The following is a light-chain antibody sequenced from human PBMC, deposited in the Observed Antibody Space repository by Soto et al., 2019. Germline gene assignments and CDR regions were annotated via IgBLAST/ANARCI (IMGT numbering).Light chain of an antibody. Sequence: EIVLTQSPATLSLSPGERATLSCRASQSVSSYLAWYQQKPGQAPRLLIYDASNRATGIPARFSGSGSGTDFTLNISSLEPEDFAVYSCQQRSNWPLFTFGPGTKVDIK. V-gene: IGKV3-11*01. J-gene: IGKJ3*01. CDR2: DAS. CDR3: QQRSNWPLFT. CDR1: QSVSSY.